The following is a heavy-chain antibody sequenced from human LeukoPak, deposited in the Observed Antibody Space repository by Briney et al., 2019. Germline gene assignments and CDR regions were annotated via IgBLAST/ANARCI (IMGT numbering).Heavy chain of an antibody. J-gene: IGHJ5*02. CDR1: GYTFTGYY. CDR2: INPNSGGT. Sequence: GASVKVSCKASGYTFTGYYMHWVRQAPGQGLEWMGWINPNSGGTNYAQKFQGRVTTTRDTSTSTVYMELSSLRSEDTAVYYCAREAVTIFGLVRTQTTKGPHRFDPWGQGTLVTISS. V-gene: IGHV1-2*02. D-gene: IGHD3-3*01. CDR3: AREAVTIFGLVRTQTTKGPHRFDP.